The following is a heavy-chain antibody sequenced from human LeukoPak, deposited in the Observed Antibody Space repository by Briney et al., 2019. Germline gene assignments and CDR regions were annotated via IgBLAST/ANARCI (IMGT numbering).Heavy chain of an antibody. D-gene: IGHD5-18*01. Sequence: GGSLRLSCAASGFTFSDYYMSWIRQAPGKGLEWVSYISSSGSTIYYGDSVKGRFTISRDNAKKSLYLQMNSLRAEDMALYYCAKARGYSYGTTYFDYWGQGTLVTVSS. CDR1: GFTFSDYY. V-gene: IGHV3-11*01. CDR2: ISSSGSTI. CDR3: AKARGYSYGTTYFDY. J-gene: IGHJ4*02.